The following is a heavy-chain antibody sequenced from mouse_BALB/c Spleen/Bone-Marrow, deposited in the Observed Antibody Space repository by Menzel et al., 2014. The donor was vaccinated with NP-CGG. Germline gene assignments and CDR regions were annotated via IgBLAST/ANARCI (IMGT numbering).Heavy chain of an antibody. CDR1: GFTFSGYG. J-gene: IGHJ2*01. V-gene: IGHV5-6-3*01. D-gene: IGHD3-3*01. Sequence: DVQLAESGGGLVQPGGSLKLSCAASGFTFSGYGMSWVRQTPDKGLELVATISGSGSSTYYPDSVKGRFTISRDNARNTLYLQMSSLKSEGTAMYYCARGRDWFDYWGQGTTLTVSS. CDR3: ARGRDWFDY. CDR2: ISGSGSST.